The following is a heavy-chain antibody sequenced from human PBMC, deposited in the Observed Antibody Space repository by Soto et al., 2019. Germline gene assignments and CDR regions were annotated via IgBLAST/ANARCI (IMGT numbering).Heavy chain of an antibody. V-gene: IGHV3-23*01. J-gene: IGHJ4*02. Sequence: GGSLRLSCAASGFTFSSYAMSWVRQAPGKGLEWVSAISGSGGSTYYADSVKGRFTISRDNSKNTLYLQMNSLRAEDTAVYYCATAPGGDREKVDTAMVPEYWGQGTLVTVSS. CDR1: GFTFSSYA. CDR3: ATAPGGDREKVDTAMVPEY. CDR2: ISGSGGST. D-gene: IGHD5-18*01.